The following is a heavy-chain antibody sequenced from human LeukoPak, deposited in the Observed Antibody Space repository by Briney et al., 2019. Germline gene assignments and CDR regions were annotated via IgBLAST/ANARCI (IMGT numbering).Heavy chain of an antibody. J-gene: IGHJ4*02. V-gene: IGHV4-59*01. CDR3: ARDLMAGTTPFDY. CDR2: IYYSGST. D-gene: IGHD1-1*01. CDR1: GGSISSYY. Sequence: PSETLSLTCTVSGGSISSYYWSWIRQPPGKGLEWIGYIYYSGSTNYNPSLKSRVTISVDTSKNQFSLKLNSVTAADTAVYYCARDLMAGTTPFDYWGQGTLVTVSS.